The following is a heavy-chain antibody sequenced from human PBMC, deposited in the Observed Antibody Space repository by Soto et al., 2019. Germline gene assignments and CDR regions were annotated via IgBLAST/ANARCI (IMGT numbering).Heavy chain of an antibody. V-gene: IGHV3-30*18. CDR3: AKDGGNYHNGMDV. J-gene: IGHJ6*02. CDR1: GFTFRTYA. CDR2: ISYDGRNA. D-gene: IGHD1-26*01. Sequence: QVQLVESGGGVVQPERSLRLSCVASGFTFRTYAMHWVRQAPGKGLQWVSLISYDGRNAYYGDSVKGRFTTSRDNSKNTLYLQMNGLRAEDTAVYYCAKDGGNYHNGMDVWGQGTTVTVSS.